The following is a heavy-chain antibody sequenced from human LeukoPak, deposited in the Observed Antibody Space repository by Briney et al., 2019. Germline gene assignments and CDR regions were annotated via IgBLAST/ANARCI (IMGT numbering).Heavy chain of an antibody. D-gene: IGHD2-2*01. J-gene: IGHJ5*02. V-gene: IGHV1-46*01. CDR3: ARDYSQTPKGYCSSTSCHHGDPWFDP. CDR1: GYTFTSYY. CDR2: INPSGGST. Sequence: ASVKVSCKASGYTFTSYYMHWVRQTPGQGLEWMGIINPSGGSTSYAQKFQGRVIMTRDTSTSTVYMELSGLRSEDTAVYYCARDYSQTPKGYCSSTSCHHGDPWFDPWGQGTLVTVSS.